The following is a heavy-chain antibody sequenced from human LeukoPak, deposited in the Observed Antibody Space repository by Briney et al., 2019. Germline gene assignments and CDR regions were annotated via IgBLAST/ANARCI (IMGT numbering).Heavy chain of an antibody. Sequence: GGSLRLSCAASGFTLSNYAMSWVRQAPGKGLEWVSTISGGGAYTFYADSVKGRFTISRDNSKNTLYLQMNSLRAEDTAVYYCARYTSRPGEGIDVWGQGTTVTVSS. D-gene: IGHD3-16*01. CDR2: ISGGGAYT. CDR3: ARYTSRPGEGIDV. J-gene: IGHJ6*02. V-gene: IGHV3-23*01. CDR1: GFTLSNYA.